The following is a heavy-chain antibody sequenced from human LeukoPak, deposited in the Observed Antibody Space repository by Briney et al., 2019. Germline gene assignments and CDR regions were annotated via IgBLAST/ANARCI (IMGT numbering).Heavy chain of an antibody. D-gene: IGHD6-13*01. J-gene: IGHJ4*02. V-gene: IGHV1-69*13. CDR2: IIPIFGTA. CDR3: ARDSLGIAAAGTKTLYYFDY. CDR1: GGTFSSYA. Sequence: SVKVSCKASGGTFSSYAIRWVRQAPGQGLEWMGGIIPIFGTANYAQKFQGRVTITADESTSTAYMELSSLRSEDTAVYYCARDSLGIAAAGTKTLYYFDYWGQGTLVTVSS.